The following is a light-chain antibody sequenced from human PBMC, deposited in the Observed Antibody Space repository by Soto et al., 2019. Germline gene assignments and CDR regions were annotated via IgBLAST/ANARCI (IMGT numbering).Light chain of an antibody. CDR1: SSDVGSYDY. Sequence: SVLTQPPSASGSPGQSVTISCTGTSSDVGSYDYVSWYQHLPDKAPKLILYQVSKRPSGVPDRFSGSKSGNAASLTVSGLQAEDEGDYYCCSCGGGNNFYVFGTGTKVTVL. CDR3: CSCGGGNNFYV. V-gene: IGLV2-8*01. J-gene: IGLJ1*01. CDR2: QVS.